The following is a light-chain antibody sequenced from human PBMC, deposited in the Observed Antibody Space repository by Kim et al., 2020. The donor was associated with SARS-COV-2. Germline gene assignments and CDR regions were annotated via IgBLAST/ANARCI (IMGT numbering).Light chain of an antibody. CDR3: QQVDTFPPT. CDR2: AAS. Sequence: SVSVGDRVTITCRASQSINRWLGWYQQKPGKAPNFLIYAASRLQSGVTSLFSGSRFGTDLTLTISNLQAEDFATYYCQQVDTFPPTFGGGTKLEI. CDR1: QSINRW. V-gene: IGKV1D-12*01. J-gene: IGKJ4*01.